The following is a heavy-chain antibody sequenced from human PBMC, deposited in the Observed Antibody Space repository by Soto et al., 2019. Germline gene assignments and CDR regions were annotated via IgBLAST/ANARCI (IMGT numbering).Heavy chain of an antibody. J-gene: IGHJ3*02. Sequence: LRLSCAASGFTFSSYGMHWVRQAPGKGLEWVAVISYDGSNKYYADSVKGRFTISRDNSKNTLYLQMNSLRAEDTAVYYCAKGIQAAAGYDAFDIWGQGTMVTVSS. D-gene: IGHD6-13*01. CDR3: AKGIQAAAGYDAFDI. CDR2: ISYDGSNK. V-gene: IGHV3-30*18. CDR1: GFTFSSYG.